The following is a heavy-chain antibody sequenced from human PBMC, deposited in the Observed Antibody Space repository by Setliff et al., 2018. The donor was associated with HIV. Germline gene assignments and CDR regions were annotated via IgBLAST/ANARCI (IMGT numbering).Heavy chain of an antibody. J-gene: IGHJ6*03. D-gene: IGHD3-16*01. Sequence: GESLKISCKGSGYSFIRYWIGWVRQMPGKRLEWMGTIYPGDSDTKYSPSFQGQVTISADKSISTAYLRWSSLEASDTAMYYCARPRGGGEHYMDVWGKGTTVTVSS. CDR1: GYSFIRYW. CDR2: IYPGDSDT. V-gene: IGHV5-51*01. CDR3: ARPRGGGEHYMDV.